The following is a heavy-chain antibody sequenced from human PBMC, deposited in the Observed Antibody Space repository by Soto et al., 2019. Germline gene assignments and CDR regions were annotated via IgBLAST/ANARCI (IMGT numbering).Heavy chain of an antibody. CDR2: MYYSGST. CDR3: ARGVTMVRGVRLFYFDY. V-gene: IGHV4-31*03. Sequence: QVQLQESGPGLVKPSQTLSLTCTVSGGSISSGGYYWSWIRQHPGKGLEWIGYMYYSGSTYYNPSLKSRITISVDTSKKKFSLKLSSVTAADTAVYYCARGVTMVRGVRLFYFDYWGQGTLVTVSS. J-gene: IGHJ4*02. D-gene: IGHD3-10*01. CDR1: GGSISSGGYY.